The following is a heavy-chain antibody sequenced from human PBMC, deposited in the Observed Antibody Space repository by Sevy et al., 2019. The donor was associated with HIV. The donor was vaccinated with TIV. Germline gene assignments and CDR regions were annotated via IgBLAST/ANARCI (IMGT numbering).Heavy chain of an antibody. Sequence: GGSLRLSCAASGFTFSSYSMNWVRQAPGKGLEWISSISSSNYIYYADSVKGRFTISRDNAQNSLYLQMNSLRAEDTAVYYCARDLIRTLWYFDLWGRGTVVTVSS. CDR3: ARDLIRTLWYFDL. CDR2: ISSSNYI. J-gene: IGHJ2*01. D-gene: IGHD3-22*01. CDR1: GFTFSSYS. V-gene: IGHV3-21*01.